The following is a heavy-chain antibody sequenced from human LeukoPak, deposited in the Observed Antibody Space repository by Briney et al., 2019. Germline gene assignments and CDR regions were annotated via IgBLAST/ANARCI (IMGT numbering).Heavy chain of an antibody. J-gene: IGHJ6*02. CDR3: ARTVAEGSSWYPLYYYYGMDV. V-gene: IGHV1-2*02. D-gene: IGHD6-13*01. CDR1: GYTFTGYY. CDR2: INPNSGGT. Sequence: ASVTVSCKASGYTFTGYYMHWVRQAPGQGLEWMGWINPNSGGTNYAQKFQGRVTMTRDTSISTAYMELSRLRSEDTAVYYCARTVAEGSSWYPLYYYYGMDVWGQGTTVTVSS.